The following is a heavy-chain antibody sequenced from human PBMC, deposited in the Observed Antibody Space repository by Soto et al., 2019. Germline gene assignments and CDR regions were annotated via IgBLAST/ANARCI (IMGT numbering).Heavy chain of an antibody. CDR2: IKSKTDGGTT. Sequence: GGYLRLSCAASGFTFSNAWMSWVRQAPGKGLEWVGRIKSKTDGGTTDYAAPVKGRFTISRDDSKNTLYLQMNSLKTEDTAVYYCTARREMAPRYIDYWGQGTLVIVSS. D-gene: IGHD5-12*01. CDR1: GFTFSNAW. CDR3: TARREMAPRYIDY. V-gene: IGHV3-15*01. J-gene: IGHJ4*02.